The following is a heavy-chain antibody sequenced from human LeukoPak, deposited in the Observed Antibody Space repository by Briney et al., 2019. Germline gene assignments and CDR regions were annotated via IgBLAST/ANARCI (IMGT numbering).Heavy chain of an antibody. CDR3: ARDRAVTTMNWFDP. J-gene: IGHJ5*02. Sequence: SETLSLTCTVSGGSISSSSYYWGWIRQPPGRGLEWIGSIYYSGSTYYNPSLKIRVTISVDTSKNQFSLKLSSVTPAHTAVYYCARDRAVTTMNWFDPWGQGTLVTVSS. CDR1: GGSISSSSYY. D-gene: IGHD4-17*01. CDR2: IYYSGST. V-gene: IGHV4-39*07.